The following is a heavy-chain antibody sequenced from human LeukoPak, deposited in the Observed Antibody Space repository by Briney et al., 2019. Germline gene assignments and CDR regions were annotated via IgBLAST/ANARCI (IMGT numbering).Heavy chain of an antibody. CDR2: ISGSGGST. CDR3: AREGLKYYFDY. CDR1: GFTFSSYA. V-gene: IGHV3-23*01. Sequence: GGSLRLSCAASGFTFSSYAMSWVRQAPGKGLEWVSAISGSGGSTYYADSVKGRFTISRDNAKNSLYLQMNSLSAEDTAVYYCAREGLKYYFDYWGQGTLVTVSS. J-gene: IGHJ4*02. D-gene: IGHD3/OR15-3a*01.